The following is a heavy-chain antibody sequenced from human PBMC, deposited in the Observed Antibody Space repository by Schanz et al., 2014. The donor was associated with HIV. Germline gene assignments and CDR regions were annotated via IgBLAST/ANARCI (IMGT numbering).Heavy chain of an antibody. CDR3: ARSPAGSGTGAFDI. CDR2: MNPKSGNT. Sequence: QVQLVQSGAEVKRPGASVKVSCKASGYTFNNYDINWVRQAAGQGLEWMGWMNPKSGNTGYAQKFQGRVSMTRNTSISTAYLEVRGLRSDDTAVYYCARSPAGSGTGAFDIWGRGTTVTVSS. V-gene: IGHV1-8*02. CDR1: GYTFNNYD. D-gene: IGHD3-10*01. J-gene: IGHJ3*02.